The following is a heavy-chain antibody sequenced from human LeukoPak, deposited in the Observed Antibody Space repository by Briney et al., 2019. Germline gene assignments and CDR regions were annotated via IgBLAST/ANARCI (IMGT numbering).Heavy chain of an antibody. CDR2: ISYDGSNK. V-gene: IGHV3-30-3*01. Sequence: GGSLRLSCAASGFTFSSYAMRWVRQAPGKGLEWVAVISYDGSNKYYADSVKGRFTISRDNSKNTLYLQMNSLRAEDTAVYYCARARSSSAFDPWGQGTLVTVSS. J-gene: IGHJ5*02. CDR1: GFTFSSYA. D-gene: IGHD6-6*01. CDR3: ARARSSSAFDP.